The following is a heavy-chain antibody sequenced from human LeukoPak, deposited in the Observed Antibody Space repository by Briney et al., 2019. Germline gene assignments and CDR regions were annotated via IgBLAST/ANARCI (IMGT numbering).Heavy chain of an antibody. Sequence: SETLSLTCAVYGGSFSGYYWNWIRQPPGKGLEWIGEINHSGSTNYNPSLKSRVTISVDTSKNQFSLKLSSVTAADTAVYYCAGTASGYYYYYMDVWGKGTTVTISS. CDR3: AGTASGYYYYYMDV. J-gene: IGHJ6*03. CDR2: INHSGST. CDR1: GGSFSGYY. V-gene: IGHV4-34*01. D-gene: IGHD1-1*01.